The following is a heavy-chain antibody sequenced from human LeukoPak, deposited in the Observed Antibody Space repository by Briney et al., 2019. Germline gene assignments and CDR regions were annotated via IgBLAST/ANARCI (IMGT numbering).Heavy chain of an antibody. CDR2: IYHSGST. J-gene: IGHJ4*02. V-gene: IGHV4-4*02. CDR1: GGSISSSNW. CDR3: ARDSFYCSSTSCYTFDY. D-gene: IGHD2-2*02. Sequence: SGTLSLTCAVSGGSISSSNWWSWVRQPPGKGLEWIGEIYHSGSTNYNPSLKSRVTISVDTSKNQFSLKLSSVTAADTAVYYCARDSFYCSSTSCYTFDYRGQGVLVTVSS.